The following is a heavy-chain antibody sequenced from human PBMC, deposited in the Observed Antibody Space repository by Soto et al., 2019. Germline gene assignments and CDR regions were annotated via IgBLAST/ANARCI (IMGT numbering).Heavy chain of an antibody. D-gene: IGHD2-2*01. V-gene: IGHV4-31*03. CDR2: IYYSGST. Sequence: QVQLQESGPGLVKPSQTLSLTCTVSGGSISSGGYYWSWIRQHPGKGLEWIGYIYYSGSTYYNPSLKSRVTISVDTSKNQVSLKRSSVTAADTAVYYCARYCSSTSCYNWFDPWGQGTLVTVSS. CDR3: ARYCSSTSCYNWFDP. J-gene: IGHJ5*02. CDR1: GGSISSGGYY.